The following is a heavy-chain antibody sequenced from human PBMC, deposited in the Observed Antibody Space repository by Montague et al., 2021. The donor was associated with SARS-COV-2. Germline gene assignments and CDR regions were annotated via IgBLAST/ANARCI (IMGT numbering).Heavy chain of an antibody. V-gene: IGHV4-39*01. J-gene: IGHJ3*02. CDR2: IYYSGST. Sequence: SETLSLTCTVFGGSIRTSSYYWGWIRQPPGKGLDWIGSIYYSGSTYYNPSLKGRVTISVDTSKNQFSLKLSSVTAADTAVYYCAMRGGALDAFDIWGQGTMVIVSS. D-gene: IGHD4-17*01. CDR3: AMRGGALDAFDI. CDR1: GGSIRTSSYY.